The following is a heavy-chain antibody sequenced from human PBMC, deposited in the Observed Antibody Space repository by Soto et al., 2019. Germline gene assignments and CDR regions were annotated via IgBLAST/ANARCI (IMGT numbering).Heavy chain of an antibody. CDR2: INPGGGSA. D-gene: IGHD6-19*01. J-gene: IGHJ6*02. CDR1: GSAITRYY. V-gene: IGHV1-46*01. Sequence: QVDLVQSGAEVKKPGASVTISCKASGSAITRYYIHWVRQAPGRGLEWMVIINPGGGSASYAQKFQDRVTIDKDTSTGTVYMDLRSLRTEDTAVYYCARDTSGWSLNGLDVWGQGTTVNVSS. CDR3: ARDTSGWSLNGLDV.